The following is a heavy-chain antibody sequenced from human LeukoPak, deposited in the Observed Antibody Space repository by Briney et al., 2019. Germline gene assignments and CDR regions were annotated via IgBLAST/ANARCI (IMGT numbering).Heavy chain of an antibody. V-gene: IGHV3-43*01. CDR2: FSWVGGST. D-gene: IGHD3-16*01. J-gene: IGHJ4*02. CDR3: AKDIGRDYDYVWGSYAIDY. CDR1: GFTFDDYT. Sequence: GGSLRLSCAASGFTFDDYTMHWVRQAPGKGLEWFSLFSWVGGSTYYAASVKGRFTISRDNSKNSLYLQMNSLRTEDTALYYCAKDIGRDYDYVWGSYAIDYWGQGTLVTVSS.